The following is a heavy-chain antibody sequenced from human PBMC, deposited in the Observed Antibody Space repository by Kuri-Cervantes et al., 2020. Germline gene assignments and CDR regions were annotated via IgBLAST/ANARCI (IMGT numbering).Heavy chain of an antibody. CDR2: IKQDGSEK. CDR3: ARVVAATPYYYYYMDV. V-gene: IGHV3-7*01. Sequence: GGSLRLSCAASGFTFSSYWVSWVRQAPGKGLEWVANIKQDGSEKYYVDSVKGRFTISRDNAKNSLYLQMNSLRAEDTAVYYCARVVAATPYYYYYMDVWGKGTTVTVSS. J-gene: IGHJ6*03. D-gene: IGHD2-15*01. CDR1: GFTFSSYW.